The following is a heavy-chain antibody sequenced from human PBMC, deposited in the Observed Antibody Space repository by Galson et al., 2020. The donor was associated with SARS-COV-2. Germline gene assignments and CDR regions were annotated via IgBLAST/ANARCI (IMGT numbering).Heavy chain of an antibody. CDR3: ARELGYSSGWPDSMDV. J-gene: IGHJ6*02. Sequence: SETLSLTCTVSGGSISSYYWSWIRQPPGKGLEWIGYIYYSGSTNYNPSLKSRVTISVDTSKNQFSLKLSSVTAADTAVYYCARELGYSSGWPDSMDVWGQGTTVTVSS. V-gene: IGHV4-59*13. CDR1: GGSISSYY. CDR2: IYYSGST. D-gene: IGHD6-19*01.